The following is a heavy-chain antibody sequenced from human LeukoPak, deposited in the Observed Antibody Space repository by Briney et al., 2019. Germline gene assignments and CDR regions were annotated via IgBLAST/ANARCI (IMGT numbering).Heavy chain of an antibody. Sequence: GASVKVSCKASGYTFTGYYMHWVRQAPGQGLEWMGWINPNSGSTNYAQKFQGRVTMTRDTSISTAYMELSRLRSDDTAVYYCARVYCSSTSCHIDYWGQGTLVTVSS. J-gene: IGHJ4*02. CDR1: GYTFTGYY. D-gene: IGHD2-2*02. V-gene: IGHV1-2*02. CDR2: INPNSGST. CDR3: ARVYCSSTSCHIDY.